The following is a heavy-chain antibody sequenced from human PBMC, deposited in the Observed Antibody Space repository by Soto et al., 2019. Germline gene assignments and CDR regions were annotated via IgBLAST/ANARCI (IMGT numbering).Heavy chain of an antibody. Sequence: QLQLQESGPGLVKPSETLSLTCTVSGGSISSSSYYWGWIRQPPGKGLEWIGSIYYSGSTYYNPSLKSRVTIAVDTSKIHFSLKLSSVTAADTAVYYCARLLGYSYGKNWFDPCGQGTLVTVSS. V-gene: IGHV4-39*02. CDR1: GGSISSSSYY. CDR3: ARLLGYSYGKNWFDP. J-gene: IGHJ5*02. D-gene: IGHD5-18*01. CDR2: IYYSGST.